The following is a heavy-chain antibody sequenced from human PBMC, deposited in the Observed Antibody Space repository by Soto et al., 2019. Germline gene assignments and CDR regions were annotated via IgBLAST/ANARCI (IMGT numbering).Heavy chain of an antibody. V-gene: IGHV4-39*01. CDR1: GGSISSSSYY. J-gene: IGHJ4*02. Sequence: PSETLSLTCTVSGGSISSSSYYWGWIRQPPGKGLEWIGSIYYSGSTYYNPSLKSRVTISVDTSKNQFSLKLSSVTAADTAVYYCARHIVVVTAILYFDYWGQGTLVTVSS. CDR2: IYYSGST. CDR3: ARHIVVVTAILYFDY. D-gene: IGHD2-21*02.